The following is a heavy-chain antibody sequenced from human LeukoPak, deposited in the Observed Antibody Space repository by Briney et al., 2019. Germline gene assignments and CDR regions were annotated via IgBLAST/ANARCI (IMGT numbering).Heavy chain of an antibody. J-gene: IGHJ6*04. V-gene: IGHV3-30-3*01. Sequence: GRSLRLSCAASAFTLSSYAMHWVSQAPGKGLEWAAVISYDGSNKYYADSVKGRFTISRDNSKNTLYLQMNSLRAEDTAVYYCATVYCSSTSCYLNYYYGMDVWGEGTTVTVSS. CDR3: ATVYCSSTSCYLNYYYGMDV. CDR1: AFTLSSYA. D-gene: IGHD2-2*01. CDR2: ISYDGSNK.